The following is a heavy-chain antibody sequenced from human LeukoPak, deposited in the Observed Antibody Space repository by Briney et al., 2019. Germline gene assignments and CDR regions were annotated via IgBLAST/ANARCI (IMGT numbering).Heavy chain of an antibody. CDR2: IQNDGSNK. V-gene: IGHV3-30*02. D-gene: IGHD1-1*01. Sequence: GGSLRLSCAASGFTFNTYGMHWVRQAPGKGLEWVSFIQNDGSNKYYADSVKGRFTISRDNAKNSLYLQMDSLRVEDTAEYYCGRAYYSDNWGDYYYYMDVWGKGTTVTVSS. CDR3: GRAYYSDNWGDYYYYMDV. J-gene: IGHJ6*03. CDR1: GFTFNTYG.